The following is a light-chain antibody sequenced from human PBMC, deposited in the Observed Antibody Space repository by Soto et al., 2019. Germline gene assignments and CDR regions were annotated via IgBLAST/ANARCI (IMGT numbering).Light chain of an antibody. Sequence: DIQMTQSPSSLSAFVGDSITITCQASQDIKNYLNWYQHKPGKAPKLLIYDAFKSDTGVPSRFSGSGSGTDFTCTISSLQTEDIATYFCQQYDSHPPTFGGGTRVDI. CDR3: QQYDSHPPT. CDR1: QDIKNY. J-gene: IGKJ4*01. CDR2: DAF. V-gene: IGKV1-33*01.